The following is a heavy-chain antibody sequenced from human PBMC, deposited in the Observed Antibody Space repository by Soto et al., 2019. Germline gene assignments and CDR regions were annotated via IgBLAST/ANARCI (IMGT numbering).Heavy chain of an antibody. J-gene: IGHJ4*02. CDR2: ISSNGGST. D-gene: IGHD2-15*01. CDR3: VKGGKVVAATFDY. V-gene: IGHV3-64D*06. Sequence: LRLSCSASGFTFSSYAMHWVRQAPGKGLEYVSAISSNGGSTYYADSVKGRFTISRDNSKNTLYLQMSSLRAEDTAVYYCVKGGKVVAATFDYWGQGTLVTVSS. CDR1: GFTFSSYA.